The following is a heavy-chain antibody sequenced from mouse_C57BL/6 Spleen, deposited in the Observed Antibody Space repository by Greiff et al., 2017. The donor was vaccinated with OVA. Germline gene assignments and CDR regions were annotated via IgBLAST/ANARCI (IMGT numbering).Heavy chain of an antibody. D-gene: IGHD1-1*01. Sequence: VQLQQSGAELARPGASVKLSCKASGYTFTSYGISWVKQRTGQGLEWIGEIYPRSGNTYYNEKFKGKATLTADKSSSTAYMELRSLTSEDSAVYLCARDYGSSPAWFAYWGQGTLVTVSA. CDR3: ARDYGSSPAWFAY. CDR1: GYTFTSYG. J-gene: IGHJ3*01. CDR2: IYPRSGNT. V-gene: IGHV1-81*01.